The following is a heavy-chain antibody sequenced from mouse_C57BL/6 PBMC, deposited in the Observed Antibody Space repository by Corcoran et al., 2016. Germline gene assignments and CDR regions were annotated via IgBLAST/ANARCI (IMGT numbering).Heavy chain of an antibody. D-gene: IGHD1-1*01. Sequence: EVQLQQSGPELVKPGASVKISCKASGYTFTDYYMNWVKQSHGKSLEWIGDINPNNGGTSYNQKFKGKATLTVDKSSSTAYMELRSLTSEDSAVYYCARLPYYGSSLYWYFDVWGTGTTVTVSS. CDR3: ARLPYYGSSLYWYFDV. CDR1: GYTFTDYY. CDR2: INPNNGGT. V-gene: IGHV1-26*01. J-gene: IGHJ1*03.